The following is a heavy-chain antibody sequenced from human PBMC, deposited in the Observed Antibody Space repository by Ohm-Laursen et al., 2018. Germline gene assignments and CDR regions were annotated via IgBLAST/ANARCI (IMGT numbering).Heavy chain of an antibody. Sequence: GSLRLSCAASGFTVSSNYMSWVRQAPGKGLEWVSAVYSGGGANYADSVKGRFTISRDNSKNTVYLQMNTLRAEDTAVYYCARDPIGVADPLDAFDVWGQGTMVTVSS. D-gene: IGHD6-19*01. CDR2: VYSGGGA. V-gene: IGHV3-53*01. J-gene: IGHJ3*01. CDR3: ARDPIGVADPLDAFDV. CDR1: GFTVSSNY.